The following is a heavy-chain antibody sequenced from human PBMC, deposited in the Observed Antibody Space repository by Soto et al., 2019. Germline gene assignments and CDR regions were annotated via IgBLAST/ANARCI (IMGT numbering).Heavy chain of an antibody. D-gene: IGHD3-10*01. CDR2: INHSGST. V-gene: IGHV4-34*01. CDR3: ARAITMVRGVTIYSFDD. CDR1: GGSFSGYY. J-gene: IGHJ4*02. Sequence: SETLSLTCAVYGGSFSGYYWSWIRQPPGKGLEWIGEINHSGSTNYNPSLKSRVTISVDTSKNQFSLKLSSVTAADTAVYYCARAITMVRGVTIYSFDDWGQGTLVTVS.